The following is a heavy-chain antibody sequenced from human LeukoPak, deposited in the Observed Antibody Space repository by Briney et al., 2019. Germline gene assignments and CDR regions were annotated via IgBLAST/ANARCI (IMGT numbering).Heavy chain of an antibody. CDR1: GFTFRSYA. D-gene: IGHD6-13*01. CDR2: IRNSGDTT. Sequence: GGSLRLSCAASGFTFRSYAMSWVRQAPGKGLQWVSSIRNSGDTTYYADSVKGRFTISRDNAKNTLYLQMSSLGAEDTAVYYCAKDYLGAAATYYFDYWGQGTLVTVSS. J-gene: IGHJ4*02. CDR3: AKDYLGAAATYYFDY. V-gene: IGHV3-23*01.